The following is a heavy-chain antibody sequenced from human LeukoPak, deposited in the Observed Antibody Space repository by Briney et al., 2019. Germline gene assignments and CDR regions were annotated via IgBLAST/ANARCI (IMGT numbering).Heavy chain of an antibody. CDR2: INQDGTEK. CDR3: ARDGMPFDW. J-gene: IGHJ4*02. V-gene: IGHV3-7*01. D-gene: IGHD1-1*01. CDR1: GFRFSSYW. Sequence: PGGSLRLSCAASGFRFSSYWMSWVRQAPGKRLEWVANINQDGTEKYYVDSVKGRFTISRDNAKNSLSLQMNSLRVKDTAVYYCARDGMPFDWWGQGNLVTVSS.